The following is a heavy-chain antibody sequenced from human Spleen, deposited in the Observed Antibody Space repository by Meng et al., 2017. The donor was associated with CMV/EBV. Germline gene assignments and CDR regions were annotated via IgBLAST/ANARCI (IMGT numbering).Heavy chain of an antibody. J-gene: IGHJ3*02. D-gene: IGHD1-26*01. CDR2: IYPGDSDT. CDR3: ARRGVGATNDAFDI. Sequence: DSVKVSCKGSGDSFISYWIGWVRQMPGKGLEWKGIIYPGDSDTRYSPSFQGQVTISADKSISTAYMHWSSLRASDTAMYYCARRGVGATNDAFDIWCQGTMVTVSS. CDR1: GDSFISYW. V-gene: IGHV5-51*01.